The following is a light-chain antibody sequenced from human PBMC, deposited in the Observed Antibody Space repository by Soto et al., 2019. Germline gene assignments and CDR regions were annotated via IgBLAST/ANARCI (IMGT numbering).Light chain of an antibody. CDR2: GSD. CDR1: SSNIGAGSD. V-gene: IGLV1-40*01. CDR3: AAWDDSLNGLYV. J-gene: IGLJ1*01. Sequence: QSVLTQPPSVSGAPGQRVTISCTGSSSNIGAGSDVHWYQQLPGTAPKLLIYGSDNRPSGVPDRFSGSKSGTSASLAITGLQAEDEADYYCAAWDDSLNGLYVFGTATKLTVL.